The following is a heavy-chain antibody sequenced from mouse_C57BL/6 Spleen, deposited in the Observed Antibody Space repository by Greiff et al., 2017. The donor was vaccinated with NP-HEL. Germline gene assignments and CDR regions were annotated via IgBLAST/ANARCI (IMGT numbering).Heavy chain of an antibody. CDR2: INPNYGTT. CDR1: GYSFTDYN. D-gene: IGHD1-1*01. J-gene: IGHJ4*01. Sequence: VQLQQSGPELVKPGASVKISCKASGYSFTDYNMNWVKQSNGKSLEWIGVINPNYGTTSYNQKFKGKATLTVDQSSSTAYMQLNSLTSEDSAVYYCARRYYYGSRAYYYAMDCWGQGTSVTVSS. V-gene: IGHV1-39*01. CDR3: ARRYYYGSRAYYYAMDC.